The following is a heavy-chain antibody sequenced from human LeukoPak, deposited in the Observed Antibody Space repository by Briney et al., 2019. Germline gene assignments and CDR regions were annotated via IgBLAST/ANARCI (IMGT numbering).Heavy chain of an antibody. CDR3: ARTPPYVGYFDY. V-gene: IGHV4-59*01. D-gene: IGHD3-16*01. CDR1: GGSISSYY. J-gene: IGHJ4*02. Sequence: PSETLSLTCTVSGGSISSYYWSWIRQPPGKGLEWIGYIYYSGGTNYNPSLKSRVTISVDTSKNQFSLKLSSVTAADTAVYYCARTPPYVGYFDYWGQGTLVTVSS. CDR2: IYYSGGT.